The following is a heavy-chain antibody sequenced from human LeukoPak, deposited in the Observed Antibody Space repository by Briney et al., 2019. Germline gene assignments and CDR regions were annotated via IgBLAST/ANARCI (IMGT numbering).Heavy chain of an antibody. Sequence: SVKVSCKASGGTFSSYAISWVRQAPGQGLEWMGGIIPIFGTANYAQKFQGRVTITADESTSTAYMELSSLRSEDTAVYYCASAVEMATTADYWGRGTLVTVSS. CDR1: GGTFSSYA. CDR3: ASAVEMATTADY. J-gene: IGHJ4*02. V-gene: IGHV1-69*13. CDR2: IIPIFGTA. D-gene: IGHD5-24*01.